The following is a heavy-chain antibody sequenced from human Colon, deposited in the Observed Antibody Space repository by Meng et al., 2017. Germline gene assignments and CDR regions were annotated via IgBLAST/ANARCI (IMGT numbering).Heavy chain of an antibody. D-gene: IGHD3-9*01. CDR2: IYHSGDT. CDR1: GDSISSAYW. V-gene: IGHV4-4*02. CDR3: ARTDDYGIY. Sequence: QVQLQESGPGLVKPSGTLSLTCTVSGDSISSAYWWNWVRQPPGKGLEWIGEIYHSGDTNFNPSLKSRVTLSLDKSKNQFSVKLTSVTAADTAVYYCARTDDYGIYWGQGILVTVSS. J-gene: IGHJ4*02.